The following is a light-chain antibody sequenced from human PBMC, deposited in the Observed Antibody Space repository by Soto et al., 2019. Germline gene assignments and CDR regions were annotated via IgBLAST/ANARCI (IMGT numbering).Light chain of an antibody. V-gene: IGLV2-14*01. Sequence: QSALTQPASVSGSPVQSITISCTETSSDVGGYNSVSWYQQHPGKAPKLMIFEVSNRPSGVSNRFSGSKSGNTAALTISGLHTEDEADYYCTSYTTPSTLWVFGGGTKLTVL. CDR3: TSYTTPSTLWV. J-gene: IGLJ3*02. CDR2: EVS. CDR1: SSDVGGYNS.